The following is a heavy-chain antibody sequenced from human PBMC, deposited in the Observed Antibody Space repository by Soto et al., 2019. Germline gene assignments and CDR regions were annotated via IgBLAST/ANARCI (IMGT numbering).Heavy chain of an antibody. CDR2: IYYSGTT. J-gene: IGHJ6*02. Sequence: SETLSLTCTVSNGSVSSGTYSWSWVRQPPGKGLEWIGYIYYSGTTYYTPSLKSRLTMSMDRANDHFSLNLTSVTAADTAVCFCASGHYYYGMDGWGQGITVTVSS. CDR1: NGSVSSGTYS. CDR3: ASGHYYYGMDG. V-gene: IGHV4-30-2*01.